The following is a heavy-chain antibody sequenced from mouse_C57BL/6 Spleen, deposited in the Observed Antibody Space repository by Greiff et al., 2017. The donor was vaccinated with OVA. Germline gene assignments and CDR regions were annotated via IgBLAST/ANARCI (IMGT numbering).Heavy chain of an antibody. D-gene: IGHD2-5*01. V-gene: IGHV1-50*01. Sequence: QVQLQQPGAELVKPGASVTLSCKASGYTFTSYWMQWVKQRPGQGLEWIGEIDPSDSYTNYNQKFKGKATLTVDTSSSTAYMLLSSLTSEDSAVYYCARGSYSNYGAMDYWGQGTSVTVSS. CDR2: IDPSDSYT. CDR3: ARGSYSNYGAMDY. J-gene: IGHJ4*01. CDR1: GYTFTSYW.